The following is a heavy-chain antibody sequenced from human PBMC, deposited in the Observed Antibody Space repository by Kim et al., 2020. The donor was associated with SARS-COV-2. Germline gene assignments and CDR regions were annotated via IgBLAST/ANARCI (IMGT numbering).Heavy chain of an antibody. CDR1: GFTFSSYS. CDR3: ARDPSIAAADRGAFDI. V-gene: IGHV3-21*01. Sequence: AGSLRLSCAASGFTFSSYSMNWVRQTPGKGLEWVSSISSSSSYIYYADSVKGRFTISRDNAKNSLYLQMNSLRAEDTAVYYCARDPSIAAADRGAFDIWGQGTMVTVSS. CDR2: ISSSSSYI. J-gene: IGHJ3*02. D-gene: IGHD6-13*01.